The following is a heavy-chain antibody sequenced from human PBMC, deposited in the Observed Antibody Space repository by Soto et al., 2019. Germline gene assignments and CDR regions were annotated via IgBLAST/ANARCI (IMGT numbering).Heavy chain of an antibody. D-gene: IGHD6-19*01. CDR3: ARYSNSGWFFDY. Sequence: PSQTLSLTCAISGDSVSSTSAAWNWIRQSPSRGLEWLGRTYYRSKWYSDYGVSVRGRITINPDTSKNQFSLQLNSVTPEDTAVYYCARYSNSGWFFDYWGQGTLVTVS. J-gene: IGHJ4*02. CDR1: GDSVSSTSAA. CDR2: TYYRSKWYS. V-gene: IGHV6-1*01.